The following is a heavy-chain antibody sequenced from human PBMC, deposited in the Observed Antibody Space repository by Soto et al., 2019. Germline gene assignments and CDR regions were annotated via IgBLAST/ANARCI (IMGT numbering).Heavy chain of an antibody. CDR3: ARTDIVVVVGRLRPNWFDP. V-gene: IGHV1-18*01. CDR1: GYTFTSYG. D-gene: IGHD2-15*01. J-gene: IGHJ5*02. Sequence: GASVKVSCKASGYTFTSYGISWVRQAPGQGLEWMGWISAYNGNTNYAQKLQGRVTMTTDTSTSTAYMELRSLRSDDTAVYYCARTDIVVVVGRLRPNWFDPWGQGTLVTVSS. CDR2: ISAYNGNT.